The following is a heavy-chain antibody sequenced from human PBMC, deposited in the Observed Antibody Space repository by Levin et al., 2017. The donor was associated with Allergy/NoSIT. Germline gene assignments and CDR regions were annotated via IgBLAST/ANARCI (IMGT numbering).Heavy chain of an antibody. Sequence: SETLSLTCTVSGGSISSSSYYWGWIRQPPGKGLEWIGSIYYSGSTYYNPSLKSRVTISVDTSKNQFSLKLSSVTAADTAVYYCARVLGDGYKSGYYFDYWGQGTLVTVSS. J-gene: IGHJ4*02. CDR1: GGSISSSSYY. CDR2: IYYSGST. CDR3: ARVLGDGYKSGYYFDY. D-gene: IGHD5-24*01. V-gene: IGHV4-39*07.